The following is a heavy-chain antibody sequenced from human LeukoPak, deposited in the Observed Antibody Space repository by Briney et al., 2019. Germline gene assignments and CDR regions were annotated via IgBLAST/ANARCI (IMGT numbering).Heavy chain of an antibody. CDR3: ARESGGGVLGYFDL. CDR1: GFTFSDHC. J-gene: IGHJ2*01. D-gene: IGHD3-10*01. V-gene: IGHV3-72*01. Sequence: GGSLRLSCEASGFTFSDHCMDWVRQAPGKGLEWVGRTRNKANSYTTEYAASVKGRFTISRDDSKKSLYLQMNSLKTEDTAVYYCARESGGGVLGYFDLWGRGTLVSVSS. CDR2: TRNKANSYTT.